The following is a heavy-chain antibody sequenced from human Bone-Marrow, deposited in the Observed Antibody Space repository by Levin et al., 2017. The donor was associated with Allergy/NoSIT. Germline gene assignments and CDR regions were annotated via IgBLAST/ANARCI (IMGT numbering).Heavy chain of an antibody. Sequence: ASVKVSCKASGYTFTNYGISWVRQAPGQGLEWMGWISGYNGDTNYAQNLQGRVTLTTDTSTSTAYMELRSLRSDDTAVYYCARSCSGATCNSDGLVFWFDPWGQGTLVTVSS. J-gene: IGHJ5*02. CDR3: ARSCSGATCNSDGLVFWFDP. CDR2: ISGYNGDT. D-gene: IGHD2-15*01. V-gene: IGHV1-18*04. CDR1: GYTFTNYG.